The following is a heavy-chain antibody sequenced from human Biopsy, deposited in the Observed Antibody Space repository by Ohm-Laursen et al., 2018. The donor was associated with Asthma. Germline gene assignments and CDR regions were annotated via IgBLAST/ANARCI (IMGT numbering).Heavy chain of an antibody. Sequence: TLSLTCAVSGDSIDSGDYSWTWIRQSPGVGLEWIGYIYRNGDTYYNPTLKNRVTISIDRSKNQFSLRPRSVTAADTAVYYCARGWNCGGDCYSLDSWGQGTLVTVSS. CDR1: GDSIDSGDYS. D-gene: IGHD2-21*02. CDR3: ARGWNCGGDCYSLDS. CDR2: IYRNGDT. J-gene: IGHJ4*02. V-gene: IGHV4-30-2*06.